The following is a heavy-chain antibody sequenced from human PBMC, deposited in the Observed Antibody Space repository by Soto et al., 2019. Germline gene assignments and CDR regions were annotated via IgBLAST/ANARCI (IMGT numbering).Heavy chain of an antibody. CDR1: GFTFSSYG. J-gene: IGHJ3*02. CDR3: ARGRLWFGTGNDAFDI. V-gene: IGHV3-33*01. Sequence: QVQLVESGGGVVQPGRSLRLSCAASGFTFSSYGMHWVRQAPGKGLEWVAVIWYDGSNKYYAESVKGRFTISRDNSKNTLYLQMNSLRAEDTAVYYCARGRLWFGTGNDAFDIWGQGKMVTVSS. D-gene: IGHD3-10*01. CDR2: IWYDGSNK.